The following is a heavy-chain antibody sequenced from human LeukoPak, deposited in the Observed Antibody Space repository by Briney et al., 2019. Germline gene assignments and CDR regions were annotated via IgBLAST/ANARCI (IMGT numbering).Heavy chain of an antibody. CDR2: IYHSGIT. V-gene: IGHV4-38-2*02. Sequence: SETLSLTCTVSGYSISSGYYWGWIRQPPGKGLEWIGSIYHSGITYYNPSLKSRVTISVDTSKNQFSLKLSSVTAADTAVYYCARDGYSYGAFDYWGQGTLVTVSS. J-gene: IGHJ4*02. D-gene: IGHD5-18*01. CDR1: GYSISSGYY. CDR3: ARDGYSYGAFDY.